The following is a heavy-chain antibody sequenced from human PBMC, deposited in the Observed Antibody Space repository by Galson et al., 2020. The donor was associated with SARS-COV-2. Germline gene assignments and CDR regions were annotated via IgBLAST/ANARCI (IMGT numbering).Heavy chain of an antibody. Sequence: GGSLRLSCAASGFTFDDFAMHWVRQVPGKGLEWVSGISWSSSDIGYADSVKGRFTISRDNAKNSLYLQMNSLRVEDTAFYYCAKDRRQGVQGVVIEYLGGFDLWGQGTEVSVSS. CDR2: ISWSSSDI. CDR1: GFTFDDFA. CDR3: AKDRRQGVQGVVIEYLGGFDL. J-gene: IGHJ3*01. D-gene: IGHD2-15*01. V-gene: IGHV3-9*01.